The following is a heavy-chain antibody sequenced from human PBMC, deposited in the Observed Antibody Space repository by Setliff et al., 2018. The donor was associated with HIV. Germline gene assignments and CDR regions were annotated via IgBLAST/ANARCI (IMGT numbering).Heavy chain of an antibody. CDR2: IRNKANGGTT. J-gene: IGHJ4*02. V-gene: IGHV3-72*01. CDR3: TTDLGGSYHGWNY. D-gene: IGHD1-26*01. CDR1: GFIFSDHY. Sequence: PGGSLRLSCVVSGFIFSDHYIDWVRQAPGKGLEWVARIRNKANGGTTEYVASVKGRFTISRDDSKSIVYVQMNSLKTEDTAVYYCTTDLGGSYHGWNYWGQGTLVTVSS.